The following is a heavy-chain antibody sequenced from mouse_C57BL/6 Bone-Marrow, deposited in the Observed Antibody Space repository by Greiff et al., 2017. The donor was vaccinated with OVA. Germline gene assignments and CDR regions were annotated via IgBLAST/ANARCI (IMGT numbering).Heavy chain of an antibody. CDR2: IYPGNSDT. CDR3: TKIHSNLYYYAMDY. D-gene: IGHD2-5*01. V-gene: IGHV1-5*01. J-gene: IGHJ4*01. Sequence: EVQLQQSGTVLARPGASVKMSCKTSGYTFTSYWMHWVKQRPGQGLEWIGAIYPGNSDTSYNQKFKGKAKLTAVTSASTAYMELSSLTNEDSAVYYCTKIHSNLYYYAMDYWGQGTSVTVSS. CDR1: GYTFTSYW.